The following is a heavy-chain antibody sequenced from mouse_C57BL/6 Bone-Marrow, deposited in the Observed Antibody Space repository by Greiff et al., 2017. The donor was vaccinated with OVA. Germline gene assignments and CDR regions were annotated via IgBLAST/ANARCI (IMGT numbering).Heavy chain of an antibody. CDR2: IDPSDSYP. J-gene: IGHJ3*01. D-gene: IGHD2-1*01. CDR3: ARVRWYPFAY. Sequence: VQLKQPGAELVKPGASVKLSCKASGYTFTSYWMQWVKQRPGQGLEWIGEIDPSDSYPTYNQKFKGKATLTVDTSSSPAYMQLSSLTSEDSAVYYCARVRWYPFAYWGQGTLVTVSA. V-gene: IGHV1-50*01. CDR1: GYTFTSYW.